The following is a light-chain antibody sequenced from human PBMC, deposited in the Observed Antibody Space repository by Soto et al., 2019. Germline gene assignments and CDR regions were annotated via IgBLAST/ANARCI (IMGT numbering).Light chain of an antibody. J-gene: IGLJ2*01. CDR1: SSDIYYNY. Sequence: QSALTQPASVSGSPGQSITISCTGTSSDIYYNYVSWYQQHPGKAPKLMIYDVSSRPSGISYRFFGSRSGNTASLTISGLQAEDEAEYYCSSYTSSSTLVVFGGGTKLTVL. V-gene: IGLV2-14*03. CDR3: SSYTSSSTLVV. CDR2: DVS.